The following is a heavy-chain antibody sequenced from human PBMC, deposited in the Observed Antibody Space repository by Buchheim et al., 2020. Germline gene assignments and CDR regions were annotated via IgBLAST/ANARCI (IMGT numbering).Heavy chain of an antibody. V-gene: IGHV4-4*02. CDR2: VSESGNT. J-gene: IGHJ4*02. CDR3: ASLSKDF. Sequence: QVQLQESGPGLVKPSGTLSLTCAVSGGSISSSDWWNWVRQPPGKGLEWVGEVSESGNTHYLPSLKSRVTMSVDKFLHQFSPNLHSVTAADTAVYYCASLSKDFWGQGTL. CDR1: GGSISSSDW.